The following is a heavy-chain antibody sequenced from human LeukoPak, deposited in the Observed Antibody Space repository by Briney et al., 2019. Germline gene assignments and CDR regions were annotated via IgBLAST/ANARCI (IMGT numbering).Heavy chain of an antibody. J-gene: IGHJ6*03. Sequence: SETLSLTCTVSGGSISSSSYCWGWIRQPPGKGLEWIGSIFYSGSTYYNPSLKSRVTISVDTSKNQFSLKLSSVTAADTAVYYCARGIYYYYYMDVWGKGTTVTVSS. CDR2: IFYSGST. CDR3: ARGIYYYYYMDV. CDR1: GGSISSSSYC. V-gene: IGHV4-39*07. D-gene: IGHD3-10*01.